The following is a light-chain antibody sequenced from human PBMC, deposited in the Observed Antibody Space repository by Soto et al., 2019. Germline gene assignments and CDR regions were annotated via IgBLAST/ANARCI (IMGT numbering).Light chain of an antibody. Sequence: QSALTQPASVSGSPGRSVTISCTGTSSDVSAYKYVSWYQQHPGKAPKLMIYEVSNRPSGVSNRFSGSKSGNTASLTISGLQADDEADYYCNSYAGDIIRFVFGTGTKVTVL. J-gene: IGLJ1*01. CDR2: EVS. V-gene: IGLV2-14*01. CDR1: SSDVSAYKY. CDR3: NSYAGDIIRFV.